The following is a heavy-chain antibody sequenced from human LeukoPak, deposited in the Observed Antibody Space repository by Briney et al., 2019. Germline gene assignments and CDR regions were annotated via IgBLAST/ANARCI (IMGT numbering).Heavy chain of an antibody. V-gene: IGHV1-18*01. CDR1: GYTFTSYG. CDR3: AKDQEGYYYGSGHPGYFDY. Sequence: ASVKVSCKASGYTFTSYGISWVRQAPGQGLEWMGWISAYNGNTNYAQKLQGRVTMTTDTSTSTAYMELRSLRSDDTAVYYCAKDQEGYYYGSGHPGYFDYWGQGTLVTVSS. CDR2: ISAYNGNT. J-gene: IGHJ4*02. D-gene: IGHD3-10*01.